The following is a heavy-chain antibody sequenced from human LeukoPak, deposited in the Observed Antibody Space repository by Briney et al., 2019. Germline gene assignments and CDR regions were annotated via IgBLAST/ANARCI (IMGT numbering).Heavy chain of an antibody. CDR1: GFTFSSYA. D-gene: IGHD3-10*01. CDR2: ISGSGGST. CDR3: AKDPAGSGTHDRYFDY. V-gene: IGHV3-23*01. J-gene: IGHJ4*02. Sequence: GGSLRLSCAASGFTFSSYAMSWVRQAPGKGLEGVSAISGSGGSTYYADSVKGRFTISRDNSKNTLYLQMNSLRAEDTDVYYCAKDPAGSGTHDRYFDYWGQGTLVTVSS.